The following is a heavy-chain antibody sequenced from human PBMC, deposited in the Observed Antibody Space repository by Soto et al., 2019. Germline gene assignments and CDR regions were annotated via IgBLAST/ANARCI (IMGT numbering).Heavy chain of an antibody. CDR1: GGSISSGGYY. Sequence: PSETLSLTCTVSGGSISSGGYYWSWIHQHPGKGLEWIGYIYYSGSTYYNPSLKSRVTISVDTSKNQCSLKLSSVTAADTAVYYCARGPGITGTTANQGYYYYYYGMDVWGQGTTVTVSS. CDR2: IYYSGST. J-gene: IGHJ6*02. D-gene: IGHD1-7*01. CDR3: ARGPGITGTTANQGYYYYYYGMDV. V-gene: IGHV4-31*03.